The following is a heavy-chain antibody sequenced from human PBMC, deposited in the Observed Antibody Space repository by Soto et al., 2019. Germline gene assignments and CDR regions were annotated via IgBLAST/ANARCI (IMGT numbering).Heavy chain of an antibody. CDR2: ISLDGTDK. CDR3: ARDISYCGSSGYSRQGMDV. Sequence: QVQLVESGGGVVQPGRSLRLFCAASGFDFNKYAIHWVRQAPGKGLECLAVISLDGTDKYADSVRGRLTISRDNSKYTLELQVNSLRSEYTAVYFCARDISYCGSSGYSRQGMDVWGQGTTVTVSS. CDR1: GFDFNKYA. J-gene: IGHJ6*02. V-gene: IGHV3-30*16. D-gene: IGHD3-22*01.